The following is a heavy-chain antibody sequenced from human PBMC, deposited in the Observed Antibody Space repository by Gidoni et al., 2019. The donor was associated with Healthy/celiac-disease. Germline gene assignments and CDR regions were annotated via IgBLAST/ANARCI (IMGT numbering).Heavy chain of an antibody. J-gene: IGHJ4*02. CDR3: ARIRYYYDSSGYYSYFDY. CDR2: IDWDDDK. CDR1: GFSLSTRGLC. D-gene: IGHD3-22*01. Sequence: QVTLRESGPALVKPTQTLTLTCTFSGFSLSTRGLCVSWIRQPPGKALEWLARIDWDDDKYYSTSLKTRLTISKDTSKNQVVLTMTNMDPVDTATYYCARIRYYYDSSGYYSYFDYWGQGTLVTVSS. V-gene: IGHV2-70*15.